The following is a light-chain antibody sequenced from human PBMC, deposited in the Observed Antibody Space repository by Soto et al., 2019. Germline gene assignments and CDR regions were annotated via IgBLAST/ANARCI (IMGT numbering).Light chain of an antibody. CDR2: GNS. CDR3: QSYDSSLSGSNV. J-gene: IGLJ1*01. CDR1: SSNIGAGYD. Sequence: QSVLTQPPSVSGAPGQRVTISCTGSSSNIGAGYDVHWYQQLPGTAPKLLIYGNSNRPSGVPDRVSGSKPGTSASLAITGLQAEDEADYYCQSYDSSLSGSNVFGTGTKLTVL. V-gene: IGLV1-40*01.